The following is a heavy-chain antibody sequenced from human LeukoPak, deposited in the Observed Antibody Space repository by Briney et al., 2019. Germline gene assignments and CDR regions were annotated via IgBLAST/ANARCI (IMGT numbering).Heavy chain of an antibody. CDR1: GYTFTSYY. D-gene: IGHD3-3*01. V-gene: IGHV1-46*01. Sequence: ASVKVSCKASGYTFTSYYMHWVRQAPGQGLEWMGIINPSGGSASYAQKFQGRVTITADESTSTAYMELSSLRSEDTAVYYCARVESEYYDFWSGYPPPPYYYGMDVWGQGTTVTVSS. J-gene: IGHJ6*02. CDR2: INPSGGSA. CDR3: ARVESEYYDFWSGYPPPPYYYGMDV.